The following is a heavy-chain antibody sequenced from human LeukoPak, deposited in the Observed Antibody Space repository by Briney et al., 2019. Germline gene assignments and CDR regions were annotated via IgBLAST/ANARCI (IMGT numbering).Heavy chain of an antibody. J-gene: IGHJ5*02. D-gene: IGHD6-19*01. CDR1: GFTFSSYA. CDR2: IGGSGGST. V-gene: IGHV3-23*01. CDR3: AKGRAVAGLGGNWFDP. Sequence: PGGSLRLSCAASGFTFSSYAMSWVRQAPGKGLEWVSAIGGSGGSTYYADSVKGRFTISRDNSKNTLYLQMNSLRAEDTAVYYCAKGRAVAGLGGNWFDPWGQGTLVTVSS.